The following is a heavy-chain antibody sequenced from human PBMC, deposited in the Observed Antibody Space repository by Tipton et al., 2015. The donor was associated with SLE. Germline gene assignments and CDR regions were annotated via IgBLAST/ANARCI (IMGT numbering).Heavy chain of an antibody. J-gene: IGHJ4*02. Sequence: TLSLTCAVSGYSISDDYYWGWIRQPPGRGLEWIGNIYHSGTTNYNPSLKSRVTMSVDMSKNQFSLNLRSVTAADTAVYYCARDVGQQLVLFGYWGQGKLVTVSS. D-gene: IGHD4-11*01. CDR3: ARDVGQQLVLFGY. CDR2: IYHSGTT. V-gene: IGHV4-38-2*02. CDR1: GYSISDDYY.